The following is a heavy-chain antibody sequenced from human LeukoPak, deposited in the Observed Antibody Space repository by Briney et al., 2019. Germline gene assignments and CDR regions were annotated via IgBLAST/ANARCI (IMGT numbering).Heavy chain of an antibody. Sequence: GGSLRLSCAASGFTFSDYYMSWIRQAPGKGLEWVSYISSSGSTIYYADSVKGRFTISRDNAKNSLYLQMNSLRAEDTAVYYCARDKRFGELFLHYYYYMDVWGKGTTVTISS. CDR2: ISSSGSTI. CDR3: ARDKRFGELFLHYYYYMDV. V-gene: IGHV3-11*04. CDR1: GFTFSDYY. D-gene: IGHD3-10*01. J-gene: IGHJ6*03.